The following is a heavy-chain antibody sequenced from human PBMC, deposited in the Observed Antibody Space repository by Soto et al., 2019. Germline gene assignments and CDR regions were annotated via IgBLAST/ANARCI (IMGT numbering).Heavy chain of an antibody. J-gene: IGHJ4*02. CDR2: IFSNDEK. D-gene: IGHD6-13*01. V-gene: IGHV2-26*01. CDR3: ARINGYSSRWYPEYYFDY. CDR1: GFSLSNARMG. Sequence: SGPTLVNPTETLTLTCTVSGFSLSNARMGVSWIRQPPGKALEWLAHIFSNDEKSYSTSLKSRLTISKDASKSQVVLTMTNMDPVDTATYYCARINGYSSRWYPEYYFDYWGQGTLVTVSS.